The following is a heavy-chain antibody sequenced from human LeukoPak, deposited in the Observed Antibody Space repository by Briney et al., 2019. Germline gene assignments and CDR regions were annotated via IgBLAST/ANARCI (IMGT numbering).Heavy chain of an antibody. J-gene: IGHJ6*02. CDR1: GFTFSSYA. CDR2: ISYDGSNK. Sequence: QTGGSLRLSCAASGFTFSSYAMHWVRQAPGKGLEWVAVISYDGSNKYYADSVKGRFTISSDNSKNTLYLQMNSLRAEDTAVYYCARWPRVVAATLPFYYYYGMDVWGQGTTVTVSS. CDR3: ARWPRVVAATLPFYYYYGMDV. D-gene: IGHD2-15*01. V-gene: IGHV3-30-3*01.